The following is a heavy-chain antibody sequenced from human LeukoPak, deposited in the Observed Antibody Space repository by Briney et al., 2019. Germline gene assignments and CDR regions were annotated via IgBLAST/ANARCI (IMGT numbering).Heavy chain of an antibody. Sequence: PSETLSLTCTVSGGSISSYYWSWIRQPPGKGLEWIGYIYYSGSTNYNPSLKSRVTISVDTSKNQFSLKLSSVTAADTAVYYCARVNRGYCSSTRCYIAYSFDYWGQGTLVTVSS. D-gene: IGHD2-2*02. J-gene: IGHJ4*02. CDR2: IYYSGST. CDR1: GGSISSYY. CDR3: ARVNRGYCSSTRCYIAYSFDY. V-gene: IGHV4-59*01.